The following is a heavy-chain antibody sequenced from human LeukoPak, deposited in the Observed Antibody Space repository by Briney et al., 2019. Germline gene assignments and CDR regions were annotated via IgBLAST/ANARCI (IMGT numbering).Heavy chain of an antibody. J-gene: IGHJ6*03. Sequence: GGSLRLSCAASGFTFSSYAMSWVRQAPGKGLEWVSTISGSGGTTYYADSVKGRFTISRDNSKNTLYLQMNSLRAEDTAVYYCAKGRGWEASYYYYYMDVWGKGTTVTISS. V-gene: IGHV3-23*01. CDR3: AKGRGWEASYYYYYMDV. D-gene: IGHD1-26*01. CDR2: ISGSGGTT. CDR1: GFTFSSYA.